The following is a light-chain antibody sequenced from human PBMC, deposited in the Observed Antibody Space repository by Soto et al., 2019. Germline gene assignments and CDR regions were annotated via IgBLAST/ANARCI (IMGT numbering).Light chain of an antibody. CDR1: QSVSSSY. V-gene: IGKV3-15*01. Sequence: QSPPNVCVSPVETATLSSGGIQSVSSSYLAWYQHKPGQAPRLLIYSASTRATGLPARFSGSGSGTEFTLTISSLQSEDFAVYYCQQYNNWPPITFGGGTKV. J-gene: IGKJ4*01. CDR3: QQYNNWPPIT. CDR2: SAS.